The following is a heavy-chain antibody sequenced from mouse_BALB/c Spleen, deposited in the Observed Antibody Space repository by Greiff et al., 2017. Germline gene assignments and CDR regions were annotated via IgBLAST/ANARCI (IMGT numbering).Heavy chain of an antibody. D-gene: IGHD1-2*01. V-gene: IGHV1S22*01. CDR1: GYTFTSYW. CDR3: TRRGPAVGWVDY. Sequence: LQQPGSELVRPGASVKLSCKASGYTFTSYWMHWVKQRPGQGLEWIGNIYPGSGSTNYDEKFKSKATLTVDTSSSTAYMQLSSLTSEDSAVYYCTRRGPAVGWVDYWGQGTTLTVSS. CDR2: IYPGSGST. J-gene: IGHJ2*01.